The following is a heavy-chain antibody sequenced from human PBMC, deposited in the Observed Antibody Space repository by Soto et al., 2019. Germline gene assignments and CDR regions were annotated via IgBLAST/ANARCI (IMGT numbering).Heavy chain of an antibody. V-gene: IGHV1-69*01. Sequence: QVQLVQSGAEVKKPGSSVKVSCKASGGTFSSYAISWVRQAPGQGLEWMGGIIPIFGTANYAQKFQGRVTITADESTSTAYMELSSLRSEDTAVYYCARDRMRDDSSGYPTGNWFDPWGQGTLVTVS. J-gene: IGHJ5*02. CDR3: ARDRMRDDSSGYPTGNWFDP. CDR2: IIPIFGTA. D-gene: IGHD3-22*01. CDR1: GGTFSSYA.